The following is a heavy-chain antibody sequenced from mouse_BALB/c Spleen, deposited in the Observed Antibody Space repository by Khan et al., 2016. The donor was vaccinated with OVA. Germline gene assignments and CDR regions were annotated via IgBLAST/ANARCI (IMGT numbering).Heavy chain of an antibody. D-gene: IGHD4-1*01. Sequence: VQLVESGADLVKPGGSVKLSCEASGFTFTSYSMSWVRQTPDKSLEWVASINTGGGYTNYPDNFKGRFTFSRDNSKNTPYLQMSDLKSEDTAMYYCADHLTGSLAYWGQGTLVTVSA. CDR1: GFTFTSYS. V-gene: IGHV5-6*01. CDR3: ADHLTGSLAY. J-gene: IGHJ3*01. CDR2: INTGGGYT.